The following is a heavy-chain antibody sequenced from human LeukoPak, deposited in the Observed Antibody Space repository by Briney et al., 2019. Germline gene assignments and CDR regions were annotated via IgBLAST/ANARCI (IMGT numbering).Heavy chain of an antibody. V-gene: IGHV5-51*01. J-gene: IGHJ4*02. CDR1: GYSFTSYW. CDR3: ARHHTAMVQSQLDY. D-gene: IGHD5-18*01. CDR2: IYPGDSDT. Sequence: GESLQISCQGSGYSFTSYWIGWVRQMPGKGLEWMGIIYPGDSDTRYSPSFQGQVTISADKSISTAYLQWSSLKASDTAMYYCARHHTAMVQSQLDYWGQGTLVTVSS.